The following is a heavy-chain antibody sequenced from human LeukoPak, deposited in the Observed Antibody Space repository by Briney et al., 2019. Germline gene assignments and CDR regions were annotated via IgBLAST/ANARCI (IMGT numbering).Heavy chain of an antibody. J-gene: IGHJ6*02. CDR1: GGSISNYY. V-gene: IGHV4-59*01. CDR3: AREGYSYGYRYYYGMDV. D-gene: IGHD5-18*01. Sequence: PSETLSLTCTVSGGSISNYYWSWIRQPPGKGLEWIGYIYYSGSTNYNPSLKSRVTISVDTSKNQFSLKLSSVTAADTAVYYCAREGYSYGYRYYYGMDVWGQGTTVTVSS. CDR2: IYYSGST.